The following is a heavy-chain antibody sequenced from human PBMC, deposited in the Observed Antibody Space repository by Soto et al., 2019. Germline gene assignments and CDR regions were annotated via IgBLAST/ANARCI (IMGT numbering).Heavy chain of an antibody. CDR1: GYTFTSYG. CDR3: ARELVVVVAAIRDYYYYYYMDV. CDR2: ISAYNGNT. D-gene: IGHD2-15*01. V-gene: IGHV1-18*01. J-gene: IGHJ6*03. Sequence: ASVKVSCKASGYTFTSYGISWVRQAPGQGLEWMGWISAYNGNTNYAQKLQGRVTMTTDTSTSTAYMELRSLRSDDTAVYYCARELVVVVAAIRDYYYYYYMDVWGKGTTVTVSS.